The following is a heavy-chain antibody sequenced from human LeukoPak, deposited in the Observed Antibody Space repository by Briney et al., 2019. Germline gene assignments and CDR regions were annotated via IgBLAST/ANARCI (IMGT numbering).Heavy chain of an antibody. CDR1: GFTFSSYS. Sequence: PGGSLRLSCAASGFTFSSYSMNWVRQAPGKGLEWVSSISSSSSYIYYADSVKGRFTISRDNAKNSLYLQMNSLRAEDTAVYYCASLCSSTSCPKPVDYWGQGTLVTVSS. CDR2: ISSSSSYI. V-gene: IGHV3-21*01. J-gene: IGHJ4*02. D-gene: IGHD2-2*01. CDR3: ASLCSSTSCPKPVDY.